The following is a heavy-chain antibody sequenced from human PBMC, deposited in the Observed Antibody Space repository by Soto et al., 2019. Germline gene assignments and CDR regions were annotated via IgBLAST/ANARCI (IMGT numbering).Heavy chain of an antibody. CDR2: IYYSGST. CDR3: ARAGGHYYDAFDI. V-gene: IGHV4-59*01. J-gene: IGHJ3*02. Sequence: QVQLQESGPGLVKPSETLSLTCTVSGGSISSYYWSWIRQPPGKGLEWIGYIYYSGSTHYNPSLKSRVTISVDTSKNQFSLKLSSVTAADTAVYYCARAGGHYYDAFDIWGQGTMVTVSS. CDR1: GGSISSYY. D-gene: IGHD3-10*01.